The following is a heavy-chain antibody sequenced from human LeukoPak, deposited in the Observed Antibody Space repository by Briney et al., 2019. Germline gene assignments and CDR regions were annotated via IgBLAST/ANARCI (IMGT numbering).Heavy chain of an antibody. J-gene: IGHJ5*02. CDR3: ARGRSFSSRWRPWYNWFDP. CDR1: GGSFSGYY. V-gene: IGHV4-34*01. D-gene: IGHD6-13*01. CDR2: INHSGST. Sequence: SETLSLTCAVYGGSFSGYYWSWIRQPPGKGLEWIGEINHSGSTNYNPPLKSRVTISVDTSKNQFSLKLSSVTAADTAVYYCARGRSFSSRWRPWYNWFDPWGQGTLVTVSS.